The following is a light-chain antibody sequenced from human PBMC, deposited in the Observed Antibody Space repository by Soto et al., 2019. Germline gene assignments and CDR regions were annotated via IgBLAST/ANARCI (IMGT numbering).Light chain of an antibody. CDR2: DAS. CDR1: QSVSSY. V-gene: IGKV3-11*01. CDR3: HQRSNWPRT. J-gene: IGKJ1*01. Sequence: EIVLTQSPATLSLSPGERATLSCRASQSVSSYFAWYQQKPGQAPRLLIYDASNRATGIPARFSGSGSGTDVTLTISSLEPEDFAVYYCHQRSNWPRTFGQGTKVEIK.